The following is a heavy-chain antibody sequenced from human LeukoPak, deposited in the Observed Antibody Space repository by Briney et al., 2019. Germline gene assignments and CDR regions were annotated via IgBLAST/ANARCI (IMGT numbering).Heavy chain of an antibody. D-gene: IGHD3-22*01. CDR1: GYTFTSYY. J-gene: IGHJ4*02. Sequence: ASVKVSCKASGYTFTSYYMHWVRQAPGQGLEWMGIINPSGGSTSYAQKFQGRVTMTRDTSPSTVYMELSSLRSEDTAVYYCARDVFHKGPYYDSSGYLFDYWGQGTLVTVSS. CDR2: INPSGGST. V-gene: IGHV1-46*01. CDR3: ARDVFHKGPYYDSSGYLFDY.